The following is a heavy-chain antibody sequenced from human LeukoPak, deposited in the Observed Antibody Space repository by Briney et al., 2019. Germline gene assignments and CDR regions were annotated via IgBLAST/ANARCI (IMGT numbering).Heavy chain of an antibody. CDR3: ARDGDSYALYCFDY. D-gene: IGHD5-18*01. Sequence: NPGGSLRLSCAASGFTFSSYAMHWVRQAPGKGLEWVAVISYDGSNKYYADSVKGRFTISRDNSKNTLYLQMNSLRAEDTAVYYCARDGDSYALYCFDYWGQGTLVTVSS. V-gene: IGHV3-30-3*01. CDR1: GFTFSSYA. J-gene: IGHJ4*02. CDR2: ISYDGSNK.